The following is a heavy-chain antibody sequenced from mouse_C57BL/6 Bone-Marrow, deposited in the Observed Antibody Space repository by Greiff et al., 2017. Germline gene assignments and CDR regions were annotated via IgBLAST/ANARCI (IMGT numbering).Heavy chain of an antibody. V-gene: IGHV1-59*01. Sequence: VQLQQPGAELVRPGTSVKLSCKASGYTFTSYWMHWVKQRPGQGLEWIGVIDPSDSYTNYIQKFKGKATLTVDTSSSTAYMQLSSLTSEDSAVXYCARWGAYWGQGTLVTVSA. CDR1: GYTFTSYW. J-gene: IGHJ3*01. CDR3: ARWGAY. CDR2: IDPSDSYT.